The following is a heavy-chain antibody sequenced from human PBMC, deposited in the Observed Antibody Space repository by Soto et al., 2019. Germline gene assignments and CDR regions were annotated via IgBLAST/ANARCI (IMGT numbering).Heavy chain of an antibody. CDR3: ARDGAFGGVTVTYYLDF. Sequence: QVQLVESGGGVVQPGRSLRLSCAASGFTFSSYGMHWVCQAPGRGLEWVAVIWYDGSNKYYADSVKGRFTISRDNSKNTLYLHMNSLRAEDTAVYYCARDGAFGGVTVTYYLDFWGQGTLVTVSS. J-gene: IGHJ4*02. V-gene: IGHV3-33*01. D-gene: IGHD3-16*02. CDR1: GFTFSSYG. CDR2: IWYDGSNK.